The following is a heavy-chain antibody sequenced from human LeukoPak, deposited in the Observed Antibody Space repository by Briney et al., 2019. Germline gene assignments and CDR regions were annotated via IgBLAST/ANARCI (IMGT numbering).Heavy chain of an antibody. V-gene: IGHV4-4*09. J-gene: IGHJ4*02. CDR3: ASGVLWSGYYTFDY. Sequence: PSETLSLTCTVSGGSISSYYWSWIRQPPGKGLEWIGYIYTSGSTNYNPSLESRVTISVDTSKNQFSLKLSSVTAADTAVYYCASGVLWSGYYTFDYWGQGTLVTVSS. D-gene: IGHD3-3*01. CDR2: IYTSGST. CDR1: GGSISSYY.